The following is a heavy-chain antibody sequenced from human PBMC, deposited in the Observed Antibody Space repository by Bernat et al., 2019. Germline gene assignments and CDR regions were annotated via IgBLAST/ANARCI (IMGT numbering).Heavy chain of an antibody. J-gene: IGHJ3*02. CDR1: GGSISPYY. D-gene: IGHD1-1*01. CDR3: ARKQNVSGTFDI. CDR2: VFSSGGT. Sequence: QVQFQESGPRLVKPSETLSLTCTVPGGSISPYYWSWIRQPPGKGLEWIGYVFSSGGTNYNPTLKSRVTISIDTSQNYLSLELGSATAADTAIHYCARKQNVSGTFDIWGQGTMVTVSS. V-gene: IGHV4-4*09.